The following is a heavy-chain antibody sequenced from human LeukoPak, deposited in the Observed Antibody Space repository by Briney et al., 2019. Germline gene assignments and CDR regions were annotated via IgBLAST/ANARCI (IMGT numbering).Heavy chain of an antibody. Sequence: SETLSLTCAVSGGSISRFYWSWIRQPPGKGLEWIGFIYYSGNTNYNPSLRSRVTISIDTSKSQFSLKMSSVTAADTAVYYCARGGSYDFWSGYLEWGQGTQVTVSS. D-gene: IGHD3-3*01. CDR1: GGSISRFY. CDR3: ARGGSYDFWSGYLE. CDR2: IYYSGNT. V-gene: IGHV4-59*01. J-gene: IGHJ4*02.